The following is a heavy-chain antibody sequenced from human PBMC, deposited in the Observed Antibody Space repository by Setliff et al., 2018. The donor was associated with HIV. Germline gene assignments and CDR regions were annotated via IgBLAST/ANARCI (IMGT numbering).Heavy chain of an antibody. CDR1: GFSFDDYA. J-gene: IGHJ4*02. CDR2: VKSKTDGGTT. CDR3: ARDFWGGSYSSDY. V-gene: IGHV3-15*01. D-gene: IGHD1-26*01. Sequence: PGESLKISCVASGFSFDDYAMHWVRQAPGKGLEWVGRVKSKTDGGTTEYAAPVKGRFTISRDNAKNSLYLQMNSLRAEDTAVYYCARDFWGGSYSSDYWGQGTLVTVSS.